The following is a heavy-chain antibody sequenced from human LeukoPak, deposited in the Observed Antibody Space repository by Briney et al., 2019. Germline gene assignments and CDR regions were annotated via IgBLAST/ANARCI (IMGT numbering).Heavy chain of an antibody. CDR3: ARDLGDIVVVPAAMKPRNWFDP. V-gene: IGHV1-2*02. CDR1: GYTFTGDD. J-gene: IGHJ5*02. CDR2: ISLNWGGA. Sequence: GASGKVSCKAAGYTFTGDDMHWRRQGPGQGLGWMGLISLNWGGANYAQNFQGRITMTRDTSISTAYMELSRLRSDDTAVYYCARDLGDIVVVPAAMKPRNWFDPWGQGTLVTVSS. D-gene: IGHD2-2*01.